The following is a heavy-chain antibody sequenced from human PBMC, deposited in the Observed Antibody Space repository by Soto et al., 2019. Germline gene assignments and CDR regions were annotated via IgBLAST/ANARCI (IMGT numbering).Heavy chain of an antibody. Sequence: QVQLQESGPGLVKPSQTLSLTCTVSGGSISSGDYYWSWIRQPPGKGLEWIGYIYYSGSTYYNPSLKSRVTISVDSAKNQFSLKLSSGTAADTAVYYCARDLTPARRRVNYYGMDVWGQGTTVTVSS. CDR1: GGSISSGDYY. D-gene: IGHD2-21*01. J-gene: IGHJ6*02. CDR2: IYYSGST. V-gene: IGHV4-30-4*01. CDR3: ARDLTPARRRVNYYGMDV.